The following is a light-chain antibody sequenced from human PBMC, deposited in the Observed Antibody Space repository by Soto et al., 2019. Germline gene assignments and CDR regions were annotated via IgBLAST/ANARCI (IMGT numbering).Light chain of an antibody. J-gene: IGKJ4*01. CDR1: QSVLYSSNNKNY. CDR3: QQYFGTPLT. V-gene: IGKV4-1*01. Sequence: DIVMTQSPDSLAVSLGERATINCKSSQSVLYSSNNKNYLAWYQQKPGQPPKLLIYWASNRQSGVPDRFSGSGSGTDFTLTTRNLQAEDVAVYYCQQYFGTPLTFGGGTKVDIK. CDR2: WAS.